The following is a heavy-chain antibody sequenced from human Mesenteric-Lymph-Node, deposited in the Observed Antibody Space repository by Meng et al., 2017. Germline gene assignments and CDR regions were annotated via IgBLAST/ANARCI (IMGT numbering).Heavy chain of an antibody. D-gene: IGHD6-19*01. V-gene: IGHV4-4*02. CDR1: GGSISISTW. Sequence: GQLQPVGAGLWSPSGTLSLTCAVSGGSISISTWWSWVRRPQGKGLEWIGEIYHSGGTNYNPSLRGRVTISLDKSKNQFSLTLRSVTAADTAVYYCARDPYATGWAGWGQGTLVTVSS. CDR2: IYHSGGT. J-gene: IGHJ4*02. CDR3: ARDPYATGWAG.